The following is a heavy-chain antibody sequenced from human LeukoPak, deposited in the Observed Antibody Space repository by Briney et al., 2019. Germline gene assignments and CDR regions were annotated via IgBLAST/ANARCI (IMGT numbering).Heavy chain of an antibody. CDR3: AAEEWELAPWGY. CDR2: INPNSGGT. CDR1: GYTFTGYY. V-gene: IGHV1-2*02. J-gene: IGHJ4*02. D-gene: IGHD1-26*01. Sequence: APVKVSCKASGYTFTGYYMHWVRQAPGQGLEWMGWINPNSGGTNYAQKFQGRVTMTRDTSISTAYMELSRLRSDDTAVYYCAAEEWELAPWGYWGQGTLVTVSS.